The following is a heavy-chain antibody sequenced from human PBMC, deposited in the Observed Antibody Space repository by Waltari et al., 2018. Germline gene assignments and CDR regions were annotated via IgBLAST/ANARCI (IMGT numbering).Heavy chain of an antibody. D-gene: IGHD5-12*01. CDR2: IYHSGST. CDR3: ARRGGYGHFDY. CDR1: GYSISSGDY. J-gene: IGHJ4*02. V-gene: IGHV4-38-2*01. Sequence: QVQLQESGPGLVKPSETLSLTCAVSGYSISSGDYWGWIRQPPGKGLEWIGSIYHSGSTYYNPSLKSRVTISVDTSKNQFSLKLSSVTAADTAGYYCARRGGYGHFDYWGQGTLVTVSS.